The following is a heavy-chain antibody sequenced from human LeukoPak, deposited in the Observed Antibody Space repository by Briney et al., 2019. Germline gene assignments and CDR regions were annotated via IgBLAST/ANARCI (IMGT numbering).Heavy chain of an antibody. Sequence: SVTLSLTCVVCGGSFNSYSWSWIRQPPGKGLEWIGEVTHGGSTNYNPSLKSRVTISVDTSRNQFSLKLTSVTAADRGVYYCARGSYLDWFDPWSQGTLVTVSS. V-gene: IGHV4-34*01. CDR3: ARGSYLDWFDP. CDR2: VTHGGST. CDR1: GGSFNSYS. J-gene: IGHJ5*02. D-gene: IGHD3-10*01.